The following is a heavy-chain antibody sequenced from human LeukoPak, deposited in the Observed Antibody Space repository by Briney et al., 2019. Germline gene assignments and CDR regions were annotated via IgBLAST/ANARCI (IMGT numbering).Heavy chain of an antibody. CDR2: ISAHAGNT. V-gene: IGHV1-18*01. CDR1: GYIFPSYG. J-gene: IGHJ4*02. D-gene: IGHD5-12*01. Sequence: ASVKVSCKASGYIFPSYGIGWVRQAPGQGLEWVGWISAHAGNTNYAQKVQGRVTMTMDTFSSTAYMELRSLRSDDTAVYYCAREGTSGYDQQDYWGQGTLVTVST. CDR3: AREGTSGYDQQDY.